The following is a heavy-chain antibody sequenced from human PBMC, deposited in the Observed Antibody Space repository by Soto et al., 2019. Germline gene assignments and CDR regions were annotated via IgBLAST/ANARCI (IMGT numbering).Heavy chain of an antibody. CDR2: ISNDENIK. CDR3: ARGVRGVLDY. V-gene: IGHV3-30*19. Sequence: PGGSLRLSCVASGFNFGNFGMPWVRQAPGKGLEWLTVISNDENIKQDSVRGRFAIARDNSKNTLSLQLTSLRAEDTAIYYGARGVRGVLDYWGQGTLVTVSS. D-gene: IGHD5-12*01. CDR1: GFNFGNFG. J-gene: IGHJ4*02.